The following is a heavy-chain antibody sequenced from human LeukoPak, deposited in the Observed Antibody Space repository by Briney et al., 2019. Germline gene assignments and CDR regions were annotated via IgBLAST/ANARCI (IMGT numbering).Heavy chain of an antibody. CDR1: GFTFSSYW. V-gene: IGHV3-74*01. CDR2: IKSDGSIT. Sequence: GGSLRLSCAASGFTFSSYWMHWVRQAPGKGLVWVSRIKSDGSITTYADSVKGRFTISRDNAKDTLYMQMDSLRAEDTAVYYCARDLYFDHWGQGTLVSVSS. J-gene: IGHJ4*02. CDR3: ARDLYFDH.